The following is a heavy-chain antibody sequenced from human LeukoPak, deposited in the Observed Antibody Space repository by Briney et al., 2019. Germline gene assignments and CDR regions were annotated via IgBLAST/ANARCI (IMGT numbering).Heavy chain of an antibody. Sequence: PGGSLRLSCAASGFTFSSYWMSWVRQAPGKGLEWVANIKQDGSEKYYVDSVKGRFTISRDNAKNSLYLQMNSPRAEDTAVYYCAGSIVVVPAAMTSPPEEYYYYGMDVWGQGTTVTVSS. V-gene: IGHV3-7*01. D-gene: IGHD2-2*01. CDR2: IKQDGSEK. CDR1: GFTFSSYW. J-gene: IGHJ6*02. CDR3: AGSIVVVPAAMTSPPEEYYYYGMDV.